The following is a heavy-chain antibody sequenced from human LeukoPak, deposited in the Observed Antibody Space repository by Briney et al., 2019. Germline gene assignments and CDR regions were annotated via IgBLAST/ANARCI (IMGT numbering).Heavy chain of an antibody. Sequence: GGSLRLSCAASGFTVSRNYMSWVRQAPGKGLEWVSVSYSGGDTYYLDSVKGRFTVSRDNPKNTVYLQMNSLRAEDTAVYFCARSPVLDRNDWSFADWGQGTLVTVSS. CDR3: ARSPVLDRNDWSFAD. V-gene: IGHV3-53*01. CDR1: GFTVSRNY. J-gene: IGHJ4*02. D-gene: IGHD1-1*01. CDR2: SYSGGDT.